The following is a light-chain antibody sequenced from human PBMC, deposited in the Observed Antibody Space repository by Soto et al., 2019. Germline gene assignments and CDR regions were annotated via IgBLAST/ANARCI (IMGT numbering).Light chain of an antibody. CDR1: TSDIGGYYY. CDR2: DVT. Sequence: QSVLTQRRSVSGSPGQSVTISCTGTTSDIGGYYYVSWYQQHPGKAPKLMIFDVTKRPSGVPDRFSGSKSGNTASLTISGLQAEDEADYYCCSYAGSHTMVFGEGTKLTVL. J-gene: IGLJ3*02. V-gene: IGLV2-11*01. CDR3: CSYAGSHTMV.